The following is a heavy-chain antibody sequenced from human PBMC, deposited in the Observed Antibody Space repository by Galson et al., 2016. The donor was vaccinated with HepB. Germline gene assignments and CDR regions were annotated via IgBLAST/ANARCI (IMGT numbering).Heavy chain of an antibody. D-gene: IGHD2-21*01. J-gene: IGHJ6*02. CDR1: GYTFSNYG. CDR3: ARKTYCGGDCYGGMDV. Sequence: SVKVSCKASGYTFSNYGITWVRQAPGQGLEWMGWISAYNRNTNYAQKLQGRVTMTTDTSTSTAYMELRSLRSDDTAVYYCARKTYCGGDCYGGMDVWGQGTTVTVSS. V-gene: IGHV1-18*01. CDR2: ISAYNRNT.